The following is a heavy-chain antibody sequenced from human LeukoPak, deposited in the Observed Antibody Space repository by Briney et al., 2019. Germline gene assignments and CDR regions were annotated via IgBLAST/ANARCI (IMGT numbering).Heavy chain of an antibody. J-gene: IGHJ4*02. CDR1: GFTVSSKY. CDR2: IYSGGST. D-gene: IGHD2-2*01. V-gene: IGHV3-53*01. CDR3: ARGCSSTSCYGFDY. Sequence: TGGSLRPSCAASGFTVSSKYMSWVRQAPGKGLEWVSVIYSGGSTYYADSVKGRFTISRDNSKNTLYLQMNSLRAEDTAVYYCARGCSSTSCYGFDYWGQGTLVTVSS.